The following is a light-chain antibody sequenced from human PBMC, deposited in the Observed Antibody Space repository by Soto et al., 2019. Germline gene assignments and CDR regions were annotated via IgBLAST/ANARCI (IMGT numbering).Light chain of an antibody. CDR1: SSDVGGYQS. Sequence: QSALTQPRSVSGSPGQSVTISCTGTSSDVGGYQSVSWYQQYPGKAPKVMIYEVTKRPSGVPDRFSGSKSGNTAALTFSGLQADDESDYYFASHAGSSHAWVFGGGTKLTVL. CDR3: ASHAGSSHAWV. V-gene: IGLV2-11*01. CDR2: EVT. J-gene: IGLJ3*02.